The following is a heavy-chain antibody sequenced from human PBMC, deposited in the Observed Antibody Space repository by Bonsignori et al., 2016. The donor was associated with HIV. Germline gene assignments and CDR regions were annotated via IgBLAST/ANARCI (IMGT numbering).Heavy chain of an antibody. CDR3: ARHHDFWIDL. CDR2: IFPDDSDT. V-gene: IGHV5-51*01. J-gene: IGHJ5*01. D-gene: IGHD3-3*01. Sequence: VRQMPGKGLEWMGIIFPDDSDTRYSPSFEGQVTFSADKSKDTAYLQWSSLKASDTAIYYCARHHDFWIDLWGQGTLVTVSS.